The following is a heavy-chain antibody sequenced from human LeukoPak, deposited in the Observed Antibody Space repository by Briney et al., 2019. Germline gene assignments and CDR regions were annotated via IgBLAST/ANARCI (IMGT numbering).Heavy chain of an antibody. CDR3: ASFRREGSPFAFDI. V-gene: IGHV4-30-4*01. J-gene: IGHJ3*02. CDR1: GGSISSGDYY. Sequence: SQTLSLTCTVSGGSISSGDYYWSWIRQPPGKGLEWIGYIYYSGSTNYNPSLKSRVTISVDTSKNQFSLKLSSVTAADTAVYYCASFRREGSPFAFDIWGQGTMVTVSS. CDR2: IYYSGST.